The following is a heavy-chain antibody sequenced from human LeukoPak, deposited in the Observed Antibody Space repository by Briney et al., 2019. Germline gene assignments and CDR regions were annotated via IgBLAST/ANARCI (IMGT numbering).Heavy chain of an antibody. CDR1: GGSISSSSYY. Sequence: SETLSLTCTVSGGSISSSSYYWGWIRQLPGKGLEWIGSIYYSGSTYYNPSLKSRVTISVDTSKNQFSLKLSSVTAADTAVYYCASGDSSGPFDYWGQGTLVTVSS. D-gene: IGHD3-22*01. CDR3: ASGDSSGPFDY. CDR2: IYYSGST. J-gene: IGHJ4*02. V-gene: IGHV4-39*01.